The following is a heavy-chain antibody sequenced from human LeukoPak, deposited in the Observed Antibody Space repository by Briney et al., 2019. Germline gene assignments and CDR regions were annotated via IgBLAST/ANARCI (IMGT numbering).Heavy chain of an antibody. D-gene: IGHD6-13*01. CDR3: ARGRSGYSSSRYVGGNWFDP. CDR2: IYTSGST. J-gene: IGHJ5*02. CDR1: GGSISSYY. V-gene: IGHV4-4*09. Sequence: SETLSLTCTVSGGSISSYYWSWIRQPPGKGLEWIGYIYTSGSTNYNPSLKSRVTISVDTSKNQFSLKLSSVTAADTAVYYCARGRSGYSSSRYVGGNWFDPWGQGTLVTVSS.